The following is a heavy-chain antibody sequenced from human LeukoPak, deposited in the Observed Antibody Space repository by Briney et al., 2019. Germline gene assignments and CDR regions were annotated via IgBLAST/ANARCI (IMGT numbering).Heavy chain of an antibody. CDR1: GFTVSTNS. J-gene: IGHJ3*02. V-gene: IGHV3-7*01. D-gene: IGHD3-10*02. CDR3: ASILWLYYYGRGGAFDI. Sequence: PGGSLRLSCTVSGFTVSTNSMSWVRQAPGEGLEWVANIKKDGSEKYYVDSVEGRFTISRDNAKNSLYLQMSSLRAEDTAVYYCASILWLYYYGRGGAFDIWGQGTMVTVSS. CDR2: IKKDGSEK.